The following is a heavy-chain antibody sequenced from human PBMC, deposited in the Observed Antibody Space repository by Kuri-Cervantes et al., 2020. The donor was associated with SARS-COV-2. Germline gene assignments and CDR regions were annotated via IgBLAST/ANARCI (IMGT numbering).Heavy chain of an antibody. CDR3: ARGYCTDISCYRMDV. Sequence: GGSLRLSCAASGFTFSSYEMNWVRQAPGKGLEWVSYISSSGSTTYYADSVKGRFTISRDDSKNKVYLQMNSLRADDTAVYYCARGYCTDISCYRMDVWGQGTTVTVSS. D-gene: IGHD2-8*02. V-gene: IGHV3-48*03. J-gene: IGHJ6*02. CDR1: GFTFSSYE. CDR2: ISSSGSTT.